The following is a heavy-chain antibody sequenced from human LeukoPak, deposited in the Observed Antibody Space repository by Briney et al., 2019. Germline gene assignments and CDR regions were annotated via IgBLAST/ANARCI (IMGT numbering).Heavy chain of an antibody. V-gene: IGHV3-30*18. CDR1: GFTFSSYS. D-gene: IGHD6-13*01. J-gene: IGHJ4*02. CDR2: ISYDGSNK. CDR3: AKGYSSSWYVFDY. Sequence: GSLRLSCAASGFTFSSYSMHWVRQAPGKGLEWVAVISYDGSNKYYADSVKGRFTISRDNSKNTLYLQMNSLRAEDTAVYYCAKGYSSSWYVFDYWGQGTLVTVSS.